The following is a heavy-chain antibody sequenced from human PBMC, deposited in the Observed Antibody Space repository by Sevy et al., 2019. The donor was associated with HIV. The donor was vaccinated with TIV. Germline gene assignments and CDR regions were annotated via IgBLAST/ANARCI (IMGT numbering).Heavy chain of an antibody. CDR3: TTGGSLFQH. Sequence: GGSLRLSCVASGFTFSNVWMSWVRQAPGKGLEWVDHFKSKTDGGTTDHAAPVRGRFTISRDDSKNTLYLQMNSLKTEDTAVYYCTTGGSLFQHWGQGTLVTVSS. CDR1: GFTFSNVW. CDR2: FKSKTDGGTT. J-gene: IGHJ1*01. D-gene: IGHD3-16*01. V-gene: IGHV3-15*01.